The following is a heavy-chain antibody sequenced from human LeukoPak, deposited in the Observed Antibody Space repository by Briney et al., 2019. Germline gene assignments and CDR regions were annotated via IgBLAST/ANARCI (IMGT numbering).Heavy chain of an antibody. CDR3: AASNDFWSGFDY. CDR2: ISSSSSYI. V-gene: IGHV3-21*01. Sequence: GGSLKLSCAASGFTFSSYSMNWVRQAPGKGLEWVSSISSSSSYIYYADSVKGRFTIPRDNAKNSLYLQMNSLRAEDTAVYYCAASNDFWSGFDYWGRGTLVTVSS. D-gene: IGHD3-3*01. CDR1: GFTFSSYS. J-gene: IGHJ4*02.